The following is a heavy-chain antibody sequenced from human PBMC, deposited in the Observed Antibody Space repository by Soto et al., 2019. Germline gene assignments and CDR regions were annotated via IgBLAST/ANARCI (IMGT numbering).Heavy chain of an antibody. CDR2: INAGNGNT. Sequence: ASVKVSCKASGYTFTSYAMHWVRQAPGQRLEWMGWINAGNGNTKYSQKFQGRVTITRDTSASTAYMELSSLRSEDTAVYYCASTEEHVVYYYYCGMDVWGQGTTVTVSS. J-gene: IGHJ6*02. CDR1: GYTFTSYA. V-gene: IGHV1-3*01. CDR3: ASTEEHVVYYYYCGMDV.